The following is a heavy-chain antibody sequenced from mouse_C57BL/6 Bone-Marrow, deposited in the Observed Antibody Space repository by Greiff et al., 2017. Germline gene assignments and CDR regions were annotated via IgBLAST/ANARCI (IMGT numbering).Heavy chain of an antibody. J-gene: IGHJ2*01. CDR1: GYTFTSYG. CDR3: ASYYSNFFYYFDY. V-gene: IGHV1-81*01. Sequence: QVQLQQSGAELARPGASVKLSCKASGYTFTSYGISWVKQRTGQGLEWIGEIYPRSGNTYYNEKFKGKATLTADKYSSTAYMELRSLTSEDSAVYFCASYYSNFFYYFDYWGQGTTLTVSS. CDR2: IYPRSGNT. D-gene: IGHD2-5*01.